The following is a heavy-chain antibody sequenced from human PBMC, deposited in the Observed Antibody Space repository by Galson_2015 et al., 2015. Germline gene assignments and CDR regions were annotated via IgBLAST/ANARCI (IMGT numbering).Heavy chain of an antibody. CDR2: MSPNSGNI. D-gene: IGHD5-18*01. Sequence: SVKVSCKASGYTFTSYDIDWGRQATGQGLEWMGWMSPNSGNIAYAQKFQGRVTMTRNTSISTAYMELSSLRSEDTAVYYCAAEYSYGPNDAFDIWCQGTMVTVSS. CDR3: AAEYSYGPNDAFDI. J-gene: IGHJ3*02. CDR1: GYTFTSYD. V-gene: IGHV1-8*01.